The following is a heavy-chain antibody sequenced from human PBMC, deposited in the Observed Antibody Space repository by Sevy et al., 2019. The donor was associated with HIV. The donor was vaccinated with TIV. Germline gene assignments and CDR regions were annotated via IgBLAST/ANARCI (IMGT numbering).Heavy chain of an antibody. CDR2: IRSNTFGATT. J-gene: IGHJ6*02. V-gene: IGHV3-49*03. D-gene: IGHD3-10*01. CDR1: GFTFGDYA. CDR3: ARVRGTISPFYYFGMDV. Sequence: GGSLRLSCTASGFTFGDYAMNWLRQAPGKGLEWVGFIRSNTFGATTEYAASVKGRFTISRDDSKRIAYLQMNSLKTQDTALYFCARVRGTISPFYYFGMDVWGQGITVTVSS.